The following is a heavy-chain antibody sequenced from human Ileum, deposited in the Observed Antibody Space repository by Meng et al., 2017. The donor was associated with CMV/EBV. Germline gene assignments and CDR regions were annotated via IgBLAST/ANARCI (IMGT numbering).Heavy chain of an antibody. CDR2: IWSDGSDK. CDR3: AREGAVVAVSTGYFDY. CDR1: FTFSSYG. J-gene: IGHJ4*02. Sequence: FTFSSYGMHWVRQAPGKGLEWVAVIWSDGSDKSYADSVRGRFTISRDNSKNTLYLQMNSLRAEDTAVYYCAREGAVVAVSTGYFDYWGQGTLVTVSS. D-gene: IGHD2-15*01. V-gene: IGHV3-33*01.